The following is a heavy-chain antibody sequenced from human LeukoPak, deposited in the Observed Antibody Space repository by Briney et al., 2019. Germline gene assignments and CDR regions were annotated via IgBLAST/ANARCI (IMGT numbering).Heavy chain of an antibody. D-gene: IGHD2/OR15-2a*01. CDR2: IYYSGST. CDR3: DRWNSPHLDY. Sequence: PSQTLSLTCTVSGGSISSGDSYWSWVRQPPGKGLEWIGYIYYSGSTHYNPSLKSRVTISVDTSKNQFSLKLSSVTAADTAVYYCDRWNSPHLDYWGQGTLVTVSS. V-gene: IGHV4-30-4*01. J-gene: IGHJ4*02. CDR1: GGSISSGDSY.